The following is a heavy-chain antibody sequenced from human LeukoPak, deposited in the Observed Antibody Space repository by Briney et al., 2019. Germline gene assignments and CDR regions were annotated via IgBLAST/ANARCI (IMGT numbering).Heavy chain of an antibody. D-gene: IGHD2-15*01. CDR1: GVSLSSYG. CDR3: AAAGLGVAHWIDS. V-gene: IGHV3-30*02. CDR2: LPYDGSYN. J-gene: IGHJ5*01. Sequence: GGSLRLSCLVSGVSLSSYGMHWVRQAPGKGLEWLAWLPYDGSYNLTAASLKGRFAISKDISTDTLYLDMDSLTSEDTAVYYCAAAGLGVAHWIDSWGQGTLVTVSS.